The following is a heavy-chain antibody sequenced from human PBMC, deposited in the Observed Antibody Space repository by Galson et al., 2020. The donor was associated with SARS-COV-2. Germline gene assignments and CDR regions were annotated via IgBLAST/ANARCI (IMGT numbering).Heavy chain of an antibody. CDR3: ERGIGDCSGGSCAGVYYYYYYGMAV. CDR1: GFTFSSYG. Sequence: GESLKISCAASGFTFSSYGMHWVRQAPGKGPEWVAVIWYDGSNKYYADSVKGRFTISRDNSKNTLYLQMNSLRAEDTAVYYCERGIGDCSGGSCAGVYYYYYYGMAVWGPGTTVTVSS. J-gene: IGHJ6*02. CDR2: IWYDGSNK. V-gene: IGHV3-33*01. D-gene: IGHD2-15*01.